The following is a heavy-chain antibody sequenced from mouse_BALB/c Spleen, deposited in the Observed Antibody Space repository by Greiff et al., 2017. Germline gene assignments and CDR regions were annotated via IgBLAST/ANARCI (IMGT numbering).Heavy chain of an antibody. V-gene: IGHV5-4*02. CDR1: GFTFSDYY. CDR3: TKVDYAMDY. J-gene: IGHJ4*01. CDR2: ISDGGSYT. Sequence: EVKLEESGGGLVKPGGSLKLSCAASGFTFSDYYMYWVRQTPEKRLEWVGTISDGGSYTDYPNSVRGRFTISRDTAKNTLYLQMSSMKSEDTAKYYCTKVDYAMDYWGQGTSVTVSS. D-gene: IGHD2-4*01.